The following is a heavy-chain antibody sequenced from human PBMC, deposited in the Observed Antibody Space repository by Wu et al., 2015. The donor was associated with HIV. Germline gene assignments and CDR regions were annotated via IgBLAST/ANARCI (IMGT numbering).Heavy chain of an antibody. V-gene: IGHV1-18*01. CDR1: GYTFRNSG. Sequence: QVQLVQSGGEMKKPGASVKVSCKASGYTFRNSGISWVRQALGQGLEWMGWISVFNGNRKYAQKFQDRVTMTTDTSTNTAYVELRSLRYDDTAVYYCARAPGDYVWGSQSQDAFDMVGPGDNGHRLF. J-gene: IGHJ3*02. CDR3: ARAPGDYVWGSQSQDAFDM. D-gene: IGHD3-16*01. CDR2: ISVFNGNR.